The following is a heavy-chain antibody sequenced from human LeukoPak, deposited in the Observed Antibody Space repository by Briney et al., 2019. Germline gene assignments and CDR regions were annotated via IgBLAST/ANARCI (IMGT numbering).Heavy chain of an antibody. CDR1: GFTFSFYE. J-gene: IGHJ3*02. D-gene: IGHD1-26*01. V-gene: IGHV3-48*03. CDR2: ISSSGSTI. Sequence: GGSLRLSCAASGFTFSFYEMNWVRQAPGKGLEWVSYISSSGSTIYYADSVKGRFTMYRDNAKNSLYLQMNSLRAEDTAVYYCARGASGSYGAFDIWGQGTMVTVSS. CDR3: ARGASGSYGAFDI.